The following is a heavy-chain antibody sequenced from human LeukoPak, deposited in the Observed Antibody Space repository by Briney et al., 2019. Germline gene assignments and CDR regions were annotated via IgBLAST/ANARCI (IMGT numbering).Heavy chain of an antibody. J-gene: IGHJ1*01. D-gene: IGHD6-13*01. CDR1: GFTFSSYG. CDR3: AKTYSSSWYRSYFQH. Sequence: PGRSLRLSCAASGFTFSSYGMPWVRQAPGKGLEWVAVISYDGSNKYYADSVKGRFTISRDNSKNTLYLQMNSLRAEDTAVYYCAKTYSSSWYRSYFQHWGQGTLVTVSS. V-gene: IGHV3-30*18. CDR2: ISYDGSNK.